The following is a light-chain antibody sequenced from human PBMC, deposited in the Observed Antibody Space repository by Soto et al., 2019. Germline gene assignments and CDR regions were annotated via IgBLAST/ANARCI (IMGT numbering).Light chain of an antibody. Sequence: SYELTQPPSVSVAPGQTARIACGGTDIGSKSVHWYQQRPGQAPVLVVFDDSDRPSGIPERFSGSNSGNTATLTISRVEAGDEADYYCQVWDSSRDHYWVFGGGTKLTVL. CDR2: DDS. CDR3: QVWDSSRDHYWV. V-gene: IGLV3-21*02. CDR1: DIGSKS. J-gene: IGLJ3*02.